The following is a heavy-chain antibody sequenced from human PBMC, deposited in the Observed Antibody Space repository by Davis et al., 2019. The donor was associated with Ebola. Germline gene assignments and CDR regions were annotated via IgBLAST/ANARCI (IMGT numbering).Heavy chain of an antibody. CDR3: ARGGGVVVVAATGRYYYGMDV. J-gene: IGHJ6*02. Sequence: SETLSLTCVVYGGSFSGYYWSWIRQPPGKGLEWIGELNHSGSTNYNPSLKSRVTISVDTSKNQFSLKLSSVTAADTAVYYCARGGGVVVVAATGRYYYGMDVWGQGTTVTVSS. CDR1: GGSFSGYY. CDR2: LNHSGST. V-gene: IGHV4-34*01. D-gene: IGHD2-15*01.